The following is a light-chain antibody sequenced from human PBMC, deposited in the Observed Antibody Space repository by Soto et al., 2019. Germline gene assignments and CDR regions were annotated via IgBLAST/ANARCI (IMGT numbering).Light chain of an antibody. Sequence: EIVMTQSPASLSVSPGERATLSCRASQNVNSNLAWYQQKPGQAPRFLIYGASTRATGIPARFSGSGSGTEFTLTISSLQSEDFAVYYCQQYGSSPPITFGQGTRLEIK. CDR2: GAS. CDR1: QNVNSN. J-gene: IGKJ5*01. V-gene: IGKV3-15*01. CDR3: QQYGSSPPIT.